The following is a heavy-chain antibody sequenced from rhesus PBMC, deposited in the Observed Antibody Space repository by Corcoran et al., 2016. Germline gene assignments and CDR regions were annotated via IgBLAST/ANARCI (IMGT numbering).Heavy chain of an antibody. CDR1: GGAISDYYY. CDR2: LYGSTGSN. Sequence: QVQLQESGPGLVKPSETLSLTCAVSGGAISDYYYWSWIRQSQGKGLEWIGSLYGSTGSNYLNPSLTRRLTLSVDTSKNHFSLRLRSVTGADTAVYYCATLGGRSGWYGSDDSWGHGVLVTVSS. D-gene: IGHD6-31*01. J-gene: IGHJ4*01. CDR3: ATLGGRSGWYGSDDS. V-gene: IGHV4S14*01.